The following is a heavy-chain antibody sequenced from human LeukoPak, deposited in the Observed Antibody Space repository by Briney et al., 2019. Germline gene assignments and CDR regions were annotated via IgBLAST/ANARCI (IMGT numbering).Heavy chain of an antibody. D-gene: IGHD1-26*01. J-gene: IGHJ5*02. CDR1: GYTFTSYD. V-gene: IGHV1-8*01. Sequence: ASVKVSCKASGYTFTSYDINWVRQATGQGLEWMGWMNPNSGNTGYAQRFQGRVTMTRNTSISTAYMELSSLRSEDTAVYYCARRVGATVNWFDPWGQGTLVTVSS. CDR2: MNPNSGNT. CDR3: ARRVGATVNWFDP.